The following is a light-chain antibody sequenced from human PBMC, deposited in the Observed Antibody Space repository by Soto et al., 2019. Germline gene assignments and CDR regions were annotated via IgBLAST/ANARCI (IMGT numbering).Light chain of an antibody. CDR3: SSYAGSMNFL. Sequence: QSALTQPPSASGSPGQSVTISCTGSSSDVGGHNHVSWYQQHPGKAPKLMIYEVSKRPSGVPDRFSGSKSVNTASLTVSGLQAEDEADYYCSSYAGSMNFLVGGGTKLTVL. CDR1: SSDVGGHNH. V-gene: IGLV2-8*01. J-gene: IGLJ2*01. CDR2: EVS.